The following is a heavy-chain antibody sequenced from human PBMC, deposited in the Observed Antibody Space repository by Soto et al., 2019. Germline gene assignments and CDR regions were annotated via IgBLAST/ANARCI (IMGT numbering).Heavy chain of an antibody. CDR2: IIPMFGTP. D-gene: IGHD2-21*01. CDR1: GGTFSSHG. Sequence: QVQLVQSGAEVKKPGSSVKVSCKASGGTFSSHGITWVRQAPGQGLEWMGGIIPMFGTPKYAQRFQGRVSITADKSTTTAYMELSSLRSEDTAVYYCAIGSVVVMGAGTGGLIYWGQGALVTVSS. J-gene: IGHJ4*02. CDR3: AIGSVVVMGAGTGGLIY. V-gene: IGHV1-69*06.